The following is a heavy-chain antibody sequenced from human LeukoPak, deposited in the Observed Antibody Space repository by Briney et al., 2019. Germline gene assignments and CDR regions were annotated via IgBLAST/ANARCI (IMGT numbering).Heavy chain of an antibody. J-gene: IGHJ6*03. Sequence: SVKVSCKASGGTFRTYSVTWVRQAPGQGLEWMGGIIPIFGTPNYAQKFQGRVKVTTDDATGTAYMELSSPMSEDTAIYYCARVDRYHFYLDVWGKGTPVTVSS. CDR1: GGTFRTYS. CDR2: IIPIFGTP. CDR3: ARVDRYHFYLDV. V-gene: IGHV1-69*05.